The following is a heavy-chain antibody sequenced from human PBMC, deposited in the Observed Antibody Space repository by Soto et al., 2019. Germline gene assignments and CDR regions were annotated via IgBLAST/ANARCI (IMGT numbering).Heavy chain of an antibody. D-gene: IGHD5-12*01. Sequence: VNVSCKASGGTFSSYAINWVRQAPGQGLEWMGGIIPIFGTGNYAQKFQGRVTITADESTSTAYLDLSGLRPEDTAVYYCARPVEMATISRSYLFYWGQGTLFTVSS. CDR3: ARPVEMATISRSYLFY. J-gene: IGHJ4*02. V-gene: IGHV1-69*13. CDR1: GGTFSSYA. CDR2: IIPIFGTG.